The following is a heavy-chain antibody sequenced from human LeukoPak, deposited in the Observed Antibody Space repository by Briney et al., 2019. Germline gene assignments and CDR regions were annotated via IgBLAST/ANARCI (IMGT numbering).Heavy chain of an antibody. D-gene: IGHD2-2*01. CDR1: GFTFSSYS. CDR3: ARDREDIVVVPAARPYYYYGMDV. CDR2: ISSSSSYI. V-gene: IGHV3-21*01. J-gene: IGHJ6*04. Sequence: GGSLRLSCAASGFTFSSYSMNWVRQAPGKGLEWVSSISSSSSYIYYADSVKGRFTISRDNAKNSLYLQMNSLRAEDTAVYYCARDREDIVVVPAARPYYYYGMDVWGKGTTVTVSS.